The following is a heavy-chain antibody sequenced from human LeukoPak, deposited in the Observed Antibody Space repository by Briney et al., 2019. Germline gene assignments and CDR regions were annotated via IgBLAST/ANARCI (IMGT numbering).Heavy chain of an antibody. V-gene: IGHV4-59*12. Sequence: SETLSLTCTVSGGSISSYYWSWIRQPPGKGLEWIGYIYYSGSTNYNPSHKSRVSISVDTSKNQFSLKLSSVTAADTAVYYCARELDDAFDIWGQGTMVTVSS. CDR3: ARELDDAFDI. J-gene: IGHJ3*02. CDR2: IYYSGST. CDR1: GGSISSYY.